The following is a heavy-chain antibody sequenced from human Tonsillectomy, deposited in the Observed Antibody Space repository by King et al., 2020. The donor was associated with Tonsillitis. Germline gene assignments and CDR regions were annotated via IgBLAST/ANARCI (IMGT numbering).Heavy chain of an antibody. D-gene: IGHD5-12*01. CDR3: ARDQGLSGYEFDY. CDR2: ISYSGST. Sequence: MQLQESGPGLVKPSETLSLACSVSGGSISSGGYYWSWIRQHPGKGLEWIGYISYSGSTYYNPSLKSRVTISVDTSKNQFSLKLTSVTAADTAVYYCARDQGLSGYEFDYWGQGTLVAVSS. J-gene: IGHJ4*02. V-gene: IGHV4-30-4*08. CDR1: GGSISSGGYY.